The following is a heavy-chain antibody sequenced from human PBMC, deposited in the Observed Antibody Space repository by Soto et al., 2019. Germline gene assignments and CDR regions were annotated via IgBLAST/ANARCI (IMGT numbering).Heavy chain of an antibody. D-gene: IGHD1-20*01. CDR3: ARDSITGRP. Sequence: GASVKVSCKTSGYTSSNYDVSWVRQAPGQGLEWMGWISAYNGNTNYAQKLQGRVTMTTDTSTSTAYMELRSLRSDDTAVYYCARDSITGRPWGQGTLVTVSS. CDR1: GYTSSNYD. J-gene: IGHJ4*02. V-gene: IGHV1-18*01. CDR2: ISAYNGNT.